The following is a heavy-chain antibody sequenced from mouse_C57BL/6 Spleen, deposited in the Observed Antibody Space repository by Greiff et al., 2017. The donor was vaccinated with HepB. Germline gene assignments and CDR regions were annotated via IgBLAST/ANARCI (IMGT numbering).Heavy chain of an antibody. CDR2: IYPGNSDT. J-gene: IGHJ3*01. CDR3: TTVATVVAKEWFAY. D-gene: IGHD1-1*01. CDR1: GYTFTSYW. Sequence: VQLQQSGTVLARPGASVKMSCKTSGYTFTSYWMHWVKQRPGQGLEWIGAIYPGNSDTSYNQKFKGKAKLTAVTSASTAYMELRSLTSEDSAVYYCTTVATVVAKEWFAYWGQGTLVTVSA. V-gene: IGHV1-5*01.